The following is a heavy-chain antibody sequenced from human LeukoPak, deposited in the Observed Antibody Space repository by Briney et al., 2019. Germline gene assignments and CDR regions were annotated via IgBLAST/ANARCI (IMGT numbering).Heavy chain of an antibody. CDR1: GFTFSSYA. V-gene: IGHV3-30-3*01. Sequence: GGSLRLSCAASGFTFSSYAMHWVRQAPGKGLEWVAVISYDGSNKYYADSVKGRFTISRDNSKNTLYLQMNSLRAEDTAVYYCAKDRADHMVRGVPFDYWGQGTLVTVSS. CDR3: AKDRADHMVRGVPFDY. J-gene: IGHJ4*02. CDR2: ISYDGSNK. D-gene: IGHD3-10*01.